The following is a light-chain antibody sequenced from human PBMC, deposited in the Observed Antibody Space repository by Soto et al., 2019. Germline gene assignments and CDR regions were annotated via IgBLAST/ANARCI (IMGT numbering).Light chain of an antibody. V-gene: IGKV4-1*01. Sequence: DIVMTQSPDSLAVSLGERATINCKSSQSVLYSSNNKNYLAWYQQKPGQPPKLLIYWASTREYGVPDRFSGSGSGTEFTLNVSSLQAEDVAVYYRQQYYITPWTFGQGTKVEIK. CDR3: QQYYITPWT. CDR1: QSVLYSSNNKNY. CDR2: WAS. J-gene: IGKJ1*01.